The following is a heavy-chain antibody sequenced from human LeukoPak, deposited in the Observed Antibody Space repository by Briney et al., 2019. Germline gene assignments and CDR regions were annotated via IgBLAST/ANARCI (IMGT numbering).Heavy chain of an antibody. J-gene: IGHJ6*03. D-gene: IGHD6-19*01. Sequence: SETLSLTCTVSGGSISSYYWSWIRQPAGKGLEWIGRIYTSGSTNYNPSLKSRVTMSVDTSKNQFSLKLSSVTAADTAVYYCAKSYGSGWPYYYYYYMDVWGKGTTVTVSS. CDR3: AKSYGSGWPYYYYYYMDV. CDR1: GGSISSYY. V-gene: IGHV4-4*07. CDR2: IYTSGST.